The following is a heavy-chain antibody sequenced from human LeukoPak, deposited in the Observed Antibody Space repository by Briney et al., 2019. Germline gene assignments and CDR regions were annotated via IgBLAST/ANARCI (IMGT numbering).Heavy chain of an antibody. CDR1: GGTFSSYA. V-gene: IGHV1-69*01. J-gene: IGHJ4*02. CDR3: ARDPRKYSSSSLLKD. Sequence: GASVKVSCKASGGTFSSYAISWVRQAPGQGLEWMGGIIPIFGTANYAQKFQGRVTITADESTSTAYMELSSLRSEDTAVYYCARDPRKYSSSSLLKDWGQGTLVTVSS. CDR2: IIPIFGTA. D-gene: IGHD6-6*01.